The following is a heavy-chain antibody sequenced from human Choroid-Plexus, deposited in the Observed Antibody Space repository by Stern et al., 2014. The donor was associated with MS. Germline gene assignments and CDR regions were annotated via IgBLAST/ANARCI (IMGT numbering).Heavy chain of an antibody. CDR3: AKDRQYLTYFFDH. Sequence: VQLEESGGGVVQPWRPLRLSCVASGFTFGSCALHWVRPAPCNGLECVGGGSKEGRYKDYADSVKGRGTISRDNSQNTRYMQMSSLRPEDTAGYYCAKDRQYLTYFFDHWGQGSLVTVSS. D-gene: IGHD2/OR15-2a*01. J-gene: IGHJ5*02. CDR2: GSKEGRYK. CDR1: GFTFGSCA. V-gene: IGHV3-30*18.